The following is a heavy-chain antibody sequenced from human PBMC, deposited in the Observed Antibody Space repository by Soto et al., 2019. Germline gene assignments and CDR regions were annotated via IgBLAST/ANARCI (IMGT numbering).Heavy chain of an antibody. CDR1: GGSFSGYY. CDR2: INQSGST. J-gene: IGHJ3*02. D-gene: IGHD7-27*01. Sequence: SETPSLTCAVYGGSFSGYYWSWIRQPPGKGLEWIGEINQSGSTNYNPSLKSRVTISVDTSKNQFSLKLSSVTAADTAVYYCETGDDAFDIWGQGTMVTVSS. V-gene: IGHV4-34*01. CDR3: ETGDDAFDI.